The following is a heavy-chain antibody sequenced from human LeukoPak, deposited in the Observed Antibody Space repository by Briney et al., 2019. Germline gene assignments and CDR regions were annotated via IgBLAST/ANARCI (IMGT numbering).Heavy chain of an antibody. D-gene: IGHD5-24*01. V-gene: IGHV3-11*01. J-gene: IGHJ4*02. CDR1: GFTFSDYY. CDR2: ISSSGSTI. Sequence: SGGSLRLSCAASGFTFSDYYMSWIRQAPGKGLEWVSYISSSGSTIYYADSVKGRFTISRDNAKNSLYLQMNSLRAEDTAIYYCAKSFSETERATITAYWGQGTLVTVSS. CDR3: AKSFSETERATITAY.